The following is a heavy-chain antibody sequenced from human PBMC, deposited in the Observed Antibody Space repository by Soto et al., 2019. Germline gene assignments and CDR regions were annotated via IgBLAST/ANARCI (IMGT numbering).Heavy chain of an antibody. J-gene: IGHJ6*02. V-gene: IGHV4-59*01. CDR3: ARDFRVREYQLLWGGSYGMDV. CDR2: IYYSGST. Sequence: SETLSLTCTVSGGSISSYYWSWLRHPPGKGLEWIGYIYYSGSTYYNPSLKSRVTMSVDTSRNQLLLQLNSVTAADTAVYYCARDFRVREYQLLWGGSYGMDVWGQGTTVTVSS. D-gene: IGHD2-2*01. CDR1: GGSISSYY.